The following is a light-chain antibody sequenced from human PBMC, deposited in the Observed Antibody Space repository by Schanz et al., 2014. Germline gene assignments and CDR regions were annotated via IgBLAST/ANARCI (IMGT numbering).Light chain of an antibody. CDR3: HQYGISPFT. J-gene: IGKJ3*01. CDR1: QSVSSSY. Sequence: EIVLTQSPGTLSLSPGERATLSCRASQSVSSSYLAWYQQKPGQAPRLLIYGASSRATGIPDRFSGSGSGTDFTLTISRLEPEDFAVYYCHQYGISPFTFGPGTKVDIK. V-gene: IGKV3-20*01. CDR2: GAS.